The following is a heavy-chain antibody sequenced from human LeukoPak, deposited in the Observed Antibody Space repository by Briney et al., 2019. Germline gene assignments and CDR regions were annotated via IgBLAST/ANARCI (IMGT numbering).Heavy chain of an antibody. Sequence: ASVKVSWKASGYTFTSYWIQWVRQAPGQGLEWMGLINPSDGSIAYAHRFQGRVTMTRDTSTSIVYMDLSSLRSEDTAVYYCAKAPRNSSTMLDYWGQGTLLTVSS. D-gene: IGHD6-13*01. CDR2: INPSDGSI. CDR3: AKAPRNSSTMLDY. V-gene: IGHV1-46*01. J-gene: IGHJ4*02. CDR1: GYTFTSYW.